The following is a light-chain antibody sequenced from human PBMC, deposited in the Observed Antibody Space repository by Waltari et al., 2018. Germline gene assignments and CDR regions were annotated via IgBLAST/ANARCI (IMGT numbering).Light chain of an antibody. Sequence: EIVLTQSPGTLSLSPGERATLSCRTSQRVSTTFLSRYQQKPGQAPRLLIYGAYNRATGIPDRFSGSGSGTDFTLTISRLEPEDFAVFYCQQYDASPPMYTFGQGTKLEIK. J-gene: IGKJ2*01. CDR2: GAY. V-gene: IGKV3-20*01. CDR3: QQYDASPPMYT. CDR1: QRVSTTF.